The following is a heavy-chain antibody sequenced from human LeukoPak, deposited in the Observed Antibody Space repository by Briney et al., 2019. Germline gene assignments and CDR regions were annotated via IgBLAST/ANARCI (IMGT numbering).Heavy chain of an antibody. D-gene: IGHD4-23*01. Sequence: PSETLSLTCAVYGGSFSGYYWSWIRQPPGKGLEWIGEINHSGSTNYNPSLKSRVTISVDTSKNRFSLKLSSVTAADTAVYYCALRRGNGFDYWGQGTLVTVSS. V-gene: IGHV4-34*01. CDR3: ALRRGNGFDY. CDR2: INHSGST. J-gene: IGHJ4*02. CDR1: GGSFSGYY.